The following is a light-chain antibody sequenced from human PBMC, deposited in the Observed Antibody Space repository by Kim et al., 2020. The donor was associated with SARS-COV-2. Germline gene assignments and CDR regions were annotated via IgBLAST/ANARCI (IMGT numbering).Light chain of an antibody. J-gene: IGLJ2*01. Sequence: QSAPTQPASVSGSPGQSITISCTGTSSDIGGSYNYVSWYQQHPGKAPKLMIYDVSNRPSGVSNRFSGSKSGNTASLTISGLQAEDEADYYCSSYTSSSTLVVFGGGTQLTVL. CDR2: DVS. CDR3: SSYTSSSTLVV. CDR1: SSDIGGSYNY. V-gene: IGLV2-14*03.